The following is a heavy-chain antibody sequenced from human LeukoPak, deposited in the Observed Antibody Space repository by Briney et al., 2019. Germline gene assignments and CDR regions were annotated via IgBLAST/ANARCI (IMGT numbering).Heavy chain of an antibody. Sequence: PGGSLRLSCAASGFTFSSYAMSWVRQAPGKGLEWVSAISGSGGSTYYADSVKGRFTISRDNSKNTLYLQMNSLRAEDTAVYYCAKDHGGGGESVATIKGDAFDIWGQGTMVTVSS. D-gene: IGHD5-12*01. V-gene: IGHV3-23*01. J-gene: IGHJ3*02. CDR2: ISGSGGST. CDR1: GFTFSSYA. CDR3: AKDHGGGGESVATIKGDAFDI.